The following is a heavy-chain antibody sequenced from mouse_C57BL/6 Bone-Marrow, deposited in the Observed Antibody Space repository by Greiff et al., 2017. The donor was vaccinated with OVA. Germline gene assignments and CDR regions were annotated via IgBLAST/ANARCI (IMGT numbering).Heavy chain of an antibody. Sequence: QVQLQQSGPGLVQPSQSLSITCTVSGFSLTSYGVHWVRQPPGKGLEWLGVIWSGGSTDYNAAFISRLSISTDNSKSQVFFKMNSLQADDTAIYYCAKTGFITTVVATLDWYFDVWGTGTTVTVSS. V-gene: IGHV2-4*01. CDR1: GFSLTSYG. D-gene: IGHD1-1*01. J-gene: IGHJ1*03. CDR3: AKTGFITTVVATLDWYFDV. CDR2: IWSGGST.